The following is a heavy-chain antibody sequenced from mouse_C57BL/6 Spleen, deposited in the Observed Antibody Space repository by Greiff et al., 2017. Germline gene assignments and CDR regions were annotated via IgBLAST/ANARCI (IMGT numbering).Heavy chain of an antibody. V-gene: IGHV5-17*01. CDR3: AKQLHYYYAMDY. J-gene: IGHJ4*01. CDR1: GFTFSDYG. CDR2: ISSGSSTI. Sequence: EVNVVESGGGLVKPGGSLKLSCAASGFTFSDYGMHWVRQAPEKGLEWVAYISSGSSTIYYADTVKGRFTISRDNAKNTLFLQMTSLRSEDTAMYYCAKQLHYYYAMDYWGQGTSVTVSS. D-gene: IGHD2-1*01.